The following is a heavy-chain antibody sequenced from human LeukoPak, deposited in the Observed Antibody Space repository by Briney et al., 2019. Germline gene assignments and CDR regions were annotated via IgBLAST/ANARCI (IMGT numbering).Heavy chain of an antibody. CDR2: IIPIFGSA. CDR3: ARHNTAMVYSLSY. CDR1: GFTFTSSA. D-gene: IGHD5-18*01. Sequence: SVKVSCKASGFTFTSSAVQWVRQAPGQGLEWMGGIIPIFGSANYAQKFQGRVTITADESTSTAYMELSSLRSEDTAVYYCARHNTAMVYSLSYWGQGTLVTVSS. J-gene: IGHJ4*02. V-gene: IGHV1-69*13.